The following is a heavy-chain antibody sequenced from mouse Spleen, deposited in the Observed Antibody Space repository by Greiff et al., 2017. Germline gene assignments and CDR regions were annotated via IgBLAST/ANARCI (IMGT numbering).Heavy chain of an antibody. CDR1: GYTFTSYW. D-gene: IGHD2-3*01. J-gene: IGHJ3*01. Sequence: QVQLKQPGTELVKPGASVKLSCKASGYTFTSYWMHWVKQRPGQGLEWIGNINPSNGGTNYNEKFKSKATLTVDKSSSTAYMQLSSLTSEDSAVYYCARGGHDGYPFAYWGQGTLVTVSA. V-gene: IGHV1-53*01. CDR3: ARGGHDGYPFAY. CDR2: INPSNGGT.